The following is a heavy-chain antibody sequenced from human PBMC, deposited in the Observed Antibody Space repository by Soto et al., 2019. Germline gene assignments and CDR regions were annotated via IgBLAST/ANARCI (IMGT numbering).Heavy chain of an antibody. V-gene: IGHV4-59*01. CDR1: CGSISSYY. D-gene: IGHD6-13*01. Sequence: PSETLSLTCTVSCGSISSYYWSWIRQPPGKGLEWIGYIYYSGSTNYNPSLKSRVTISVDTSKNQFSLKLSSVTAADTAVYYCSRGYGIAAAGIYSWGQGSPVTVSS. CDR2: IYYSGST. J-gene: IGHJ4*02. CDR3: SRGYGIAAAGIYS.